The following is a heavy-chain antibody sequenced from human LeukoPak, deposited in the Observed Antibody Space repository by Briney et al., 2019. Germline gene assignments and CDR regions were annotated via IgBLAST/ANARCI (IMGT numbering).Heavy chain of an antibody. D-gene: IGHD3-9*01. CDR3: ARDNDILTLGIFAFDY. V-gene: IGHV1-18*01. CDR2: ISAYNGNT. Sequence: ASVKFSCKVSGYTLTELSMHWVRQAPGKGLEWMGWISAYNGNTNYAQKLQGRVTMTTDTSTSTAYMELRSLRSDDTAAYYCARDNDILTLGIFAFDYWGQGTLVTVSS. J-gene: IGHJ4*02. CDR1: GYTLTELS.